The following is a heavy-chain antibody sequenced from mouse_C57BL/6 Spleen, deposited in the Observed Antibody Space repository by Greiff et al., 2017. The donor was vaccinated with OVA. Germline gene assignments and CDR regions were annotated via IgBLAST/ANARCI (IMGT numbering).Heavy chain of an antibody. CDR1: GFTFSDYG. Sequence: EVMLVESGGGLVKPGGSLKISCAASGFTFSDYGMHWVRQAPEKGLEWVAYISSGSSTIYYADTVKGRFTISRDNAKNTLFLQMTSLRSEDTAMYYGARGPVVAHWYFDVWGTGTTVTVSS. J-gene: IGHJ1*03. CDR2: ISSGSSTI. CDR3: ARGPVVAHWYFDV. D-gene: IGHD1-1*01. V-gene: IGHV5-17*01.